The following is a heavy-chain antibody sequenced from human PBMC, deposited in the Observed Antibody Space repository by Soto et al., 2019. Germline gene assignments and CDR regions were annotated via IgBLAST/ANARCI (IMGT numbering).Heavy chain of an antibody. Sequence: HPGGSLRLSCAASGFTFSTRAISWVRQAPGKGLQWVSGLYGNGGGITYADSVQGRFTIPRDNSNNMLYLQMHSLRAEDRAVYYCAKDRQPDGFWPFDHWGQGTLVPVSS. CDR3: AKDRQPDGFWPFDH. CDR2: LYGNGGGI. D-gene: IGHD3-3*01. V-gene: IGHV3-23*01. J-gene: IGHJ4*02. CDR1: GFTFSTRA.